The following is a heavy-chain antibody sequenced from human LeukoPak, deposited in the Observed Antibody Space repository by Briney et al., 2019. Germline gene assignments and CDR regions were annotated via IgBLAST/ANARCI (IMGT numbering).Heavy chain of an antibody. V-gene: IGHV3-21*01. Sequence: PGGSLRLSCAASGFTFSSYSMNWVRQAPGKGLEWVSSISSSSSYIYYADSVKGRFTISRDNAKNSLYLQMNSLRAEDTAVYYCARGVYYGSGSYPYFDYWGQGTLVTVSS. J-gene: IGHJ4*02. CDR1: GFTFSSYS. CDR2: ISSSSSYI. D-gene: IGHD3-10*01. CDR3: ARGVYYGSGSYPYFDY.